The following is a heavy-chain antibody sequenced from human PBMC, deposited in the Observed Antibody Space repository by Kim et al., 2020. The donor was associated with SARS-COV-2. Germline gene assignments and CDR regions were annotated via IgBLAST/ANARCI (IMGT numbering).Heavy chain of an antibody. J-gene: IGHJ4*02. CDR3: ARDVPGGWYYFDY. V-gene: IGHV3-21*01. CDR1: GFTFSSYS. D-gene: IGHD6-19*01. CDR2: ISSSSSYI. Sequence: GGSLRLSCAASGFTFSSYSMNWVCQAQGKGLEWVSSISSSSSYIYYADSVKGRFTISRDNAKNSLYLQMNNLRAEDTAVYYCARDVPGGWYYFDYWGQGTLVTVSS.